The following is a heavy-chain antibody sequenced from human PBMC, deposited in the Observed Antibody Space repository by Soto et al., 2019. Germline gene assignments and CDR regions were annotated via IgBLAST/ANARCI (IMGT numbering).Heavy chain of an antibody. CDR3: AREDLYGSGSVYYYYMDV. J-gene: IGHJ6*03. D-gene: IGHD3-10*01. CDR1: GDSVSSNSAA. CDR2: TYYRSKWYN. Sequence: SQTLSLTCAISGDSVSSNSAAWNWIRQSPSRGLEWLGRTYYRSKWYNDYAVSVKSRITINPDTSKNQFSLQLNSVTPEDTAVYYCAREDLYGSGSVYYYYMDVWGKGTTVTVSS. V-gene: IGHV6-1*01.